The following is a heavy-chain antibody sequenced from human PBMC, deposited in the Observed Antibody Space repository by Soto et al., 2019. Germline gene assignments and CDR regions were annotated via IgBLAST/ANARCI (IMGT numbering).Heavy chain of an antibody. V-gene: IGHV3-30-3*01. Sequence: GSLRLSGTASGLAFTSSSFHWVRQAPGKGLEWVAVISENGDRQYSTESVRGRFLISRDSSKNTVYLQMNSLRPEDTGVYFCARRLATTVSALGYWGQGALVTVSS. CDR2: ISENGDRQ. CDR3: ARRLATTVSALGY. CDR1: GLAFTSSS. J-gene: IGHJ4*02. D-gene: IGHD4-17*01.